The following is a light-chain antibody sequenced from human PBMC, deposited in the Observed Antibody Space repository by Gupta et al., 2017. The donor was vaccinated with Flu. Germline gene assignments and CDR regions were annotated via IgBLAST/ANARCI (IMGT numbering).Light chain of an antibody. V-gene: IGLV2-11*01. CDR2: DVS. Sequence: QSVTISCTGTSSDVGGHNYVSWYQQHPDNAHKLMIYDVSKRPSGVPDRFSGSKSGNTASLTISGLQAEDEADYYCCSYAGTDWVFGGGTKLTVL. CDR1: SSDVGGHNY. J-gene: IGLJ3*02. CDR3: CSYAGTDWV.